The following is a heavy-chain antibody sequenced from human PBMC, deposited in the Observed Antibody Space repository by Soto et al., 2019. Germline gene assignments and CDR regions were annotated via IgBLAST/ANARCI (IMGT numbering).Heavy chain of an antibody. V-gene: IGHV4-59*01. Sequence: PSETLSLTCTVSGGSISSYYWSWIRQPPGKGLEWIGYIYYSGSTNYNPSLKSRVTISVDTSKNQFSLKLSSVTAADTAVYYCARELSGIEKGAFDIWGQGTTVTVSS. D-gene: IGHD2-21*01. CDR3: ARELSGIEKGAFDI. CDR2: IYYSGST. CDR1: GGSISSYY. J-gene: IGHJ3*02.